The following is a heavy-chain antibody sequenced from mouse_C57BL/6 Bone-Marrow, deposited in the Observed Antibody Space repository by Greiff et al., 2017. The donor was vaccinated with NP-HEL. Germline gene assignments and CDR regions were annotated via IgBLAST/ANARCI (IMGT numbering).Heavy chain of an antibody. CDR1: GYTFTDHT. J-gene: IGHJ1*03. V-gene: IGHV1-78*01. CDR2: IYLRDGST. Sequence: QVQLQQSDAELVKPGASVKISCKVSGYTFTDHTIHWMKQRPEQGLEWIGYIYLRDGSTKYNEKFKGKATLTADKSSSTAYMQLNSLTSEDSAVYFCAKKLTGYCYFDVWGTGTTVTVSS. CDR3: AKKLTGYCYFDV. D-gene: IGHD4-1*01.